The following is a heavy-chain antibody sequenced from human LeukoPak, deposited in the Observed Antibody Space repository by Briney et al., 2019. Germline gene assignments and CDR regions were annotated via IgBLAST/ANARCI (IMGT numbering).Heavy chain of an antibody. CDR1: GFTFSSYS. V-gene: IGHV3-48*01. D-gene: IGHD3-10*01. CDR2: ISGSSSTI. CDR3: AKDYYGSGSYPTYYFDY. J-gene: IGHJ4*02. Sequence: GGSLRLSCAASGFTFSSYSMNWVRQAPGKGLEWVSYISGSSSTINYADSVKGRFTISRDNSKNTLYLQMNSLRAEDTAVYYCAKDYYGSGSYPTYYFDYWGQGTLVTVSS.